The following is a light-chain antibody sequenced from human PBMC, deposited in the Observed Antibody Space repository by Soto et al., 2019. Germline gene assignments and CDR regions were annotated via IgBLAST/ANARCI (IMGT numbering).Light chain of an antibody. CDR3: QHNGRS. V-gene: IGKV3-20*01. CDR1: ERVGSSL. J-gene: IGKJ5*01. Sequence: IVLTQSPATLSLSPGERATLSCRTSERVGSSLLAWYQQKPGQAPRLLIYAASSRATGISDRFSGSGSGTDFTLIINRLDPEDSAVYYCQHNGRSFGQGTRLEIK. CDR2: AAS.